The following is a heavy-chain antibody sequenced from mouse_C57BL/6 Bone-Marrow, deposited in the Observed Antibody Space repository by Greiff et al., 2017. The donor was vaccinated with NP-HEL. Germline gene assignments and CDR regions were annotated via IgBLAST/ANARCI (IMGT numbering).Heavy chain of an antibody. CDR3: AVGYDGSSPYWYFDV. J-gene: IGHJ1*03. CDR2: IYPGDGDT. V-gene: IGHV1-82*01. D-gene: IGHD1-1*01. Sequence: VQLQQSGPELVKPGASVKISCKASGYAFSSSWMNWVKQRPGKGLEWIGRIYPGDGDTKYNGKFKGKATLTADKSSSTAYMQLSSLTSGDSAVSFCAVGYDGSSPYWYFDVWGRGTTVTVSS. CDR1: GYAFSSSW.